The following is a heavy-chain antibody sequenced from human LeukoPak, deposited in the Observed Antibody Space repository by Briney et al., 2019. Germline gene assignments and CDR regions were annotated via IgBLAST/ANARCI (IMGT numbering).Heavy chain of an antibody. Sequence: PSETLSPTCTVSGGSISSSSYYWGWIRQPPGKGLEWIGSIYYSGSTYYNPSLKSRVTISVDTSKNKFSLKLNSVTAADTAVYYCARPAYRGSYYDAFDIWGQGTMVTVSS. V-gene: IGHV4-39*01. CDR3: ARPAYRGSYYDAFDI. J-gene: IGHJ3*02. CDR2: IYYSGST. D-gene: IGHD1-26*01. CDR1: GGSISSSSYY.